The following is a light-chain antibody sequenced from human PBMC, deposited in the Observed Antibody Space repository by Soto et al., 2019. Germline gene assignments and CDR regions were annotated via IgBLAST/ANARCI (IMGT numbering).Light chain of an antibody. CDR2: GAT. V-gene: IGKV3D-15*01. Sequence: EIVLTQSPGTLSLSPGERATLSCRASQSVSSNYLAWYQQKPGQAPRLLIYGATNRATGIPDRFSGSVSGTEFTLTISSLQSEDFAVYYCQQYNNWLALTFGGGTKVEIK. CDR3: QQYNNWLALT. CDR1: QSVSSN. J-gene: IGKJ4*01.